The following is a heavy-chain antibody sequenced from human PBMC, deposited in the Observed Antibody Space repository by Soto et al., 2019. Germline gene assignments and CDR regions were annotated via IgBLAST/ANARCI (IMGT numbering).Heavy chain of an antibody. CDR3: ASNLGYCSSTSCYVHYYYGMDV. V-gene: IGHV1-69*13. CDR1: GGTFSSYA. J-gene: IGHJ6*02. Sequence: VASVKVSCKASGGTFSSYAISWVRQAPGQGLEWMGGIIPIFGTANYAQKFQGRVTITADESTSTAYMELSSLRSEDTAVYYCASNLGYCSSTSCYVHYYYGMDVWGQGTTVTVSS. CDR2: IIPIFGTA. D-gene: IGHD2-2*03.